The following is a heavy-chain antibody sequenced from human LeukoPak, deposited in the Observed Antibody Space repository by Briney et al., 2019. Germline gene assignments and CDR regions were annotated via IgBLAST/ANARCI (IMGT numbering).Heavy chain of an antibody. CDR2: ISSSSSTI. CDR1: GFTFSSYS. J-gene: IGHJ4*02. CDR3: ARDPGYSSGWVFDY. Sequence: PGGSLRLSCAASGFTFSSYSMNWVRQAPGKGLEWVSYISSSSSTIYYADSVKGRFTFSRDNSKNTLYLQMNNLRAEDTAVYFCARDPGYSSGWVFDYWGQGALVTVSS. V-gene: IGHV3-48*04. D-gene: IGHD6-19*01.